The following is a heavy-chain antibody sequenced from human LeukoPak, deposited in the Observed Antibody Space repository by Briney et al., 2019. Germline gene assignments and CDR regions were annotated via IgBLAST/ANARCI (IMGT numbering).Heavy chain of an antibody. Sequence: GGSLRLSCAASGFTFSTYWMHWVRQAPGTGLVWVSLINSDGSSTNYADSVKGRFTISRDNAKNTLYLQMNSLRAEDTAVYYCAADVPAVTIFGYWGQGTLVTVSS. CDR2: INSDGSST. D-gene: IGHD2-2*01. J-gene: IGHJ4*02. CDR1: GFTFSTYW. V-gene: IGHV3-74*01. CDR3: AADVPAVTIFGY.